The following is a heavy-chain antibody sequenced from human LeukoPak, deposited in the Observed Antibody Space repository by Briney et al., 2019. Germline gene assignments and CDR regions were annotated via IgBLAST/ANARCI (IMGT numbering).Heavy chain of an antibody. Sequence: ASVKVSCKASGYTFTGYYMHWVRQAPGQGLEWMGWINPNSGGTNYAQKFQGRATMTRDTSISTAYMELSRLRSDDTAVYYCARDAGYCSSTSCYSAAISYYFDYWGQGTLVTVSS. D-gene: IGHD2-2*01. CDR3: ARDAGYCSSTSCYSAAISYYFDY. CDR1: GYTFTGYY. J-gene: IGHJ4*02. V-gene: IGHV1-2*02. CDR2: INPNSGGT.